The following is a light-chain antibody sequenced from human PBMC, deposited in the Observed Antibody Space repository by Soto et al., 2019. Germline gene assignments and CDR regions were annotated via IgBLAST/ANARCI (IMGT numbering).Light chain of an antibody. CDR1: QSVGSY. CDR3: QQRSNWLT. J-gene: IGKJ4*01. Sequence: EIVLTQSPATLSLSPGERATLSCRASQSVGSYLAWYQQKPGQAPRLLIYDASNRATGIPAWFSGSGSGTDFTLTISSLEPEDFAVYYCQQRSNWLTLGGGTKVEIK. CDR2: DAS. V-gene: IGKV3-11*01.